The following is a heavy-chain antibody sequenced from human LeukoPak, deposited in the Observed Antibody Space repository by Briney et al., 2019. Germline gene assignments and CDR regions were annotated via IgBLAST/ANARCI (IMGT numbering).Heavy chain of an antibody. CDR2: INHSGST. CDR3: ASHDFWSGYYAPFDY. Sequence: SETLSLTCAVYGGSFSGYYWSWIRQPPGKGLEWIGEINHSGSTNYNPSLKSRVTISVDTSKNQFSLKLSSVTAADTAVYYCASHDFWSGYYAPFDYWGQGTLVTVSS. CDR1: GGSFSGYY. V-gene: IGHV4-34*01. D-gene: IGHD3-3*01. J-gene: IGHJ4*02.